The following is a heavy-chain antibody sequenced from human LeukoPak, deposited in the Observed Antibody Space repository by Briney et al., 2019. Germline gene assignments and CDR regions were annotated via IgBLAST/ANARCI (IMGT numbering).Heavy chain of an antibody. J-gene: IGHJ4*02. CDR3: ARDVAAAGYFDY. Sequence: PGGSLRLSCAVSGITFSSFWMSWVRQAPGKGLEWVANIKQDGSEKYYVDSVKGRFTISRDNAKNSLYLQMNSLRAEDTAVYYCARDVAAAGYFDYWGQGTLVTVSS. D-gene: IGHD6-13*01. CDR1: GITFSSFW. V-gene: IGHV3-7*01. CDR2: IKQDGSEK.